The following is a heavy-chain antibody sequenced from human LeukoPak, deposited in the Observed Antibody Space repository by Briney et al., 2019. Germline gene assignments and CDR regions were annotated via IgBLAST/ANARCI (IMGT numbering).Heavy chain of an antibody. V-gene: IGHV1-2*02. CDR3: AKVHGQIYSGSYSLDY. D-gene: IGHD1-26*01. Sequence: ASVKVSCKASGYIFTGYYMHWVRQAPGQGLEWMGWINPNSGDTNYAQKFQGRVTMTRDTSINTAYMGLSSLRSDDTAVYYCAKVHGQIYSGSYSLDYWGQGTLVTVSS. CDR1: GYIFTGYY. J-gene: IGHJ4*02. CDR2: INPNSGDT.